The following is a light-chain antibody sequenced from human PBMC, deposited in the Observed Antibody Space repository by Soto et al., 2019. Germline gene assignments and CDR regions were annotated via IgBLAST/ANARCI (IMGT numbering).Light chain of an antibody. J-gene: IGLJ1*01. CDR1: RTDADGYNY. CDR2: EVS. Sequence: HMFTISPNRTRTDADGYNYVSWYQHHPGKAPRLLIFEVSNRPSGVSNRFSGYKSGNTASLTISGLQAEDEADYYFNSYTIKTTYVFVTRTKVTV. CDR3: NSYTIKTTYV. V-gene: IGLV2-14*01.